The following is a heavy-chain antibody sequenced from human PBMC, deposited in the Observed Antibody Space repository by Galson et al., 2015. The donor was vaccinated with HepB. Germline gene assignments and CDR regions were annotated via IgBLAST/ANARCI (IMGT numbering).Heavy chain of an antibody. D-gene: IGHD4-17*01. CDR2: ISSSSTTI. CDR3: ARGSPNGGDYVNY. J-gene: IGHJ4*02. V-gene: IGHV3-48*04. Sequence: SLRLSCAASTFIFSTYSMNWVRQAPGEGLEWVSYISSSSTTIYYADSVKGRFTISRDNAKNSLYLQMNSLRAEDTAVYYCARGSPNGGDYVNYWGQGTLVTVSS. CDR1: TFIFSTYS.